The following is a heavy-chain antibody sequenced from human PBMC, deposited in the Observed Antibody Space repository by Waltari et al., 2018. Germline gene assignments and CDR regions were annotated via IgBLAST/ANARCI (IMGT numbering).Heavy chain of an antibody. Sequence: QVQLVESGGGVAQPGRSLIPPCAAFGFRFSSFAMHWVRQAPGKEMTWLAVISYDGGNAYYADSMEGRFTISRDNSENKVYLEIHGLRSEDTAIYYCARGGTASGGGRQTLWGQGTQVTVSS. CDR1: GFRFSSFA. CDR2: ISYDGGNA. J-gene: IGHJ4*02. D-gene: IGHD3-16*01. V-gene: IGHV3-30-3*01. CDR3: ARGGTASGGGRQTL.